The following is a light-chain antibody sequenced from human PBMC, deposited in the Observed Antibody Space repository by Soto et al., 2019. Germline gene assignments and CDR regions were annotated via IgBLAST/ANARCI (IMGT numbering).Light chain of an antibody. J-gene: IGKJ4*01. V-gene: IGKV3-15*01. CDR1: QSVSSN. CDR2: GAS. CDR3: QQYNNWPLT. Sequence: EIVMTQSPATLSVSPGERATLSCRASQSVSSNLAWYQQKPGQAPRLLIYGASTRATVIPARFSGSGSGTEFTPTTISLQSEDFAVYYCQQYNNWPLTFGGGTKVEIK.